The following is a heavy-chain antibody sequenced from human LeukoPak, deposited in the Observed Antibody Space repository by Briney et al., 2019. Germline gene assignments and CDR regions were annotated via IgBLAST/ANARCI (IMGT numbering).Heavy chain of an antibody. CDR2: IYYSGST. J-gene: IGHJ3*02. Sequence: SETLSLTCTVSGGSISSGDYYWSWIRQPPGKGLEWIGYIYYSGSTYYNPSLKSQVTISVDTSKNQFSLKLSSVTAADTAVYYCAREGYCSSTSCYGHDAFDIWGQGTMVTVSS. CDR1: GGSISSGDYY. D-gene: IGHD2-2*01. V-gene: IGHV4-30-4*01. CDR3: AREGYCSSTSCYGHDAFDI.